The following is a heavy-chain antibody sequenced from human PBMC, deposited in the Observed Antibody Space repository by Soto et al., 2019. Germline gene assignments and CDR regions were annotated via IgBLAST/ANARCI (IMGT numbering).Heavy chain of an antibody. D-gene: IGHD2-2*02. CDR2: IKSKTDGGTT. J-gene: IGHJ5*02. CDR1: GFTFSNAW. CDR3: TGSPTQDIVVVPAAIYGWFDP. Sequence: GGSLRLSCAASGFTFSNAWMSWVRQAPGKGLEWVGRIKSKTDGGTTDDAAPVKGRFTISRDYAKNTLYLQMNSLKTEDTAVYYCTGSPTQDIVVVPAAIYGWFDPWGQGTLVTVSS. V-gene: IGHV3-15*01.